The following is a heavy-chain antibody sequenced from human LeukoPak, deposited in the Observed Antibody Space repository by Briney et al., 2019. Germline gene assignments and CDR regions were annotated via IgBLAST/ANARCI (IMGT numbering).Heavy chain of an antibody. J-gene: IGHJ6*02. D-gene: IGHD1-26*01. Sequence: SETLSLTCSVSDGSINSYYWNWIRRPPGKGLEWIGYIYYNGNTNYSPSLKSRVTMSVDTSKNLFSLKVSSVTAADTAVYYCARGRSNYYGMDVWGQGATVTVSS. CDR3: ARGRSNYYGMDV. CDR2: IYYNGNT. V-gene: IGHV4-59*01. CDR1: DGSINSYY.